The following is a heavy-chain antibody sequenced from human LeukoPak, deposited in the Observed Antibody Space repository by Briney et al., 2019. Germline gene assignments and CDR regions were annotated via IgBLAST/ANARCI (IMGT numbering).Heavy chain of an antibody. V-gene: IGHV4-4*07. J-gene: IGHJ4*02. D-gene: IGHD3-22*01. CDR3: ARDQAYYDSSGQFDY. CDR2: IYTSGST. Sequence: SETLSLTCTVSGGSISSYYWSWIRRPAGKGLEWIGRIYTSGSTNYNPSLKSRVTMSVDTSKNQFSLKLSSVTAADTAVYYCARDQAYYDSSGQFDYWGQGTLVTVSS. CDR1: GGSISSYY.